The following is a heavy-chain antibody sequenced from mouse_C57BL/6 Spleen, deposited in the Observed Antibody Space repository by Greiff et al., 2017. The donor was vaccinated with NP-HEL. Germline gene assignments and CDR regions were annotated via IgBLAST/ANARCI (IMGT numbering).Heavy chain of an antibody. J-gene: IGHJ4*01. Sequence: EVMLVESGGGLVKPGGSLKLSCAAPGFTFSDYGMHWVRQAPEKGLEWVAYISSGSSTIYYADTVKGRFTISRDNAKNTLFLQMTSLRSEDTAMYYCARAGSMDYWGQGTSVTVSS. CDR2: ISSGSSTI. CDR1: GFTFSDYG. CDR3: ARAGSMDY. V-gene: IGHV5-17*01.